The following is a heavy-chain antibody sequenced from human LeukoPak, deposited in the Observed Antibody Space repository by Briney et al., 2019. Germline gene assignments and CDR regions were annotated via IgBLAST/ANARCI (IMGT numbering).Heavy chain of an antibody. CDR2: ISSTGTYT. D-gene: IGHD6-19*01. CDR1: GFTFSSYS. Sequence: GASLRLSCAPSGFTFSSYSMHWVRQDPGKWLEWVSSISSTGTYTYYADSLRGRFTIARDKAKNSLYLQMNNLGAEDTAVYYCARDVGVAVDGTLFDYWGQGTLVTVSS. J-gene: IGHJ4*02. CDR3: ARDVGVAVDGTLFDY. V-gene: IGHV3-21*01.